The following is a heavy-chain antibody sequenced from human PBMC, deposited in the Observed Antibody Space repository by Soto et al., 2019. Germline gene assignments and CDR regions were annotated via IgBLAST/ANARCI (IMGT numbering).Heavy chain of an antibody. D-gene: IGHD3-22*01. Sequence: ASVKVSCKASGYTFTGYYMHWVRQAPGQGLEWMGWINPNSGGTNYAQKFQGRVTMTRDTSISTAYMELSRLRSGDTAVYYCAIWPYYYDSSGYPELGDLDYWGQGTLVTVSS. CDR2: INPNSGGT. CDR3: AIWPYYYDSSGYPELGDLDY. CDR1: GYTFTGYY. J-gene: IGHJ4*02. V-gene: IGHV1-2*02.